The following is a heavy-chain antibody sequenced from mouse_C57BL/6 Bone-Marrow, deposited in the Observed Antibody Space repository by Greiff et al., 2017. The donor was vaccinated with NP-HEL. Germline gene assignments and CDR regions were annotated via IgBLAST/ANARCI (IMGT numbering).Heavy chain of an antibody. CDR1: GYTFTNYW. J-gene: IGHJ1*03. V-gene: IGHV1-63*01. CDR2: IYPGGGYT. Sequence: QVQLQQSGAELVRPGTSVKMSCKASGYTFTNYWIGWAKQRPGHGLEWIGDIYPGGGYTNYNEKFKGKATLTADKSSSTAYMQISSLTSEDSAVYYCARRGSSYKYFDVWGTGTTVTVSS. CDR3: ARRGSSYKYFDV. D-gene: IGHD1-1*01.